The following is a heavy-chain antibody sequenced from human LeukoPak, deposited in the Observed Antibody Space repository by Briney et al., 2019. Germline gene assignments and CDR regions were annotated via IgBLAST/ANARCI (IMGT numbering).Heavy chain of an antibody. CDR3: ARESTIFGVEHSSFFDY. V-gene: IGHV3-7*01. J-gene: IGHJ4*02. CDR1: GFTFSSYW. CDR2: IKQDGSEK. Sequence: PGGSLRLSCAASGFTFSSYWMSWVRQAPGKGLEWVANIKQDGSEKYYVDSVKGRFTISRDNAKNSLYLQMNSLRAEDTAVYYCARESTIFGVEHSSFFDYWGQGTLVTVSS. D-gene: IGHD3-3*01.